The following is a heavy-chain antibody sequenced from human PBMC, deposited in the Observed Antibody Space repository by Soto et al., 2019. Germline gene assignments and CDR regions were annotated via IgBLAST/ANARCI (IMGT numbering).Heavy chain of an antibody. CDR3: TTLGGYDSGSYYVI. CDR2: IKSNTDGATT. D-gene: IGHD3-10*01. Sequence: EVQLVESGGGLVKAGGSLRLSCAASGFDLNTGWMNWVRQAPGKGLQWVGRIKSNTDGATTDYAAPVKGRIIISRDDSKNTLYLHMSSLTTEDTAVYYCTTLGGYDSGSYYVIWGQGTLVTVSS. J-gene: IGHJ4*02. CDR1: GFDLNTGW. V-gene: IGHV3-15*07.